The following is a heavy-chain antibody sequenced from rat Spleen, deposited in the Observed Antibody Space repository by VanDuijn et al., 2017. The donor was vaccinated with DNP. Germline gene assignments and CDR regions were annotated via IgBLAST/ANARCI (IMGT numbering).Heavy chain of an antibody. V-gene: IGHV5-25*01. Sequence: EVQLVESGGGLVQPGRSMKLSCVASGFTFSNYWMYWIRQAPGKGLEWVASIKTGGGSTYYRDSVKGRFTISRDNAKSTLYLQMDSLRSEDTATYYCARWYNFFDYWGQGVMVTVSS. D-gene: IGHD1-5*01. CDR3: ARWYNFFDY. CDR1: GFTFSNYW. CDR2: IKTGGGST. J-gene: IGHJ2*01.